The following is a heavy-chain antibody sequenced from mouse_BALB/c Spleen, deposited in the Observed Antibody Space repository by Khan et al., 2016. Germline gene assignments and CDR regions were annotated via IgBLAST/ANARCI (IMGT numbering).Heavy chain of an antibody. CDR3: VREEFSTAPVDY. CDR1: GYTFTECT. CDR2: FYPEGGSI. V-gene: IGHV1-62-2*01. J-gene: IGHJ3*01. Sequence: QVQLQQSGAELVKPGASVKLSCKASGYTFTECTIHWVKQRSGQGLEWIGWFYPEGGSIKYNEKFKDKATLTADKSSSTAYMELSRLTSEDSAVYFCVREEFSTAPVDYGGQGTLVAVSA. D-gene: IGHD1-2*01.